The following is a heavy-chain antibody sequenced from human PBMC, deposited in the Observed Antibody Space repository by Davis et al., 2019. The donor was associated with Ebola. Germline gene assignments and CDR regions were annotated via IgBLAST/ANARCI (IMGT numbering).Heavy chain of an antibody. V-gene: IGHV3-7*03. D-gene: IGHD3-10*01. J-gene: IGHJ5*02. CDR2: IKHDGSEK. CDR3: ARARTWFGELGWFDP. Sequence: GGSLRLSCAASGFTFSSYWMSWVRQAPKKGLEWVANIKHDGSEKYFVDSVKGRFTISRDNAKNSLYLQMNSLRAEDTAVYYCARARTWFGELGWFDPWGQGTLVTVSS. CDR1: GFTFSSYW.